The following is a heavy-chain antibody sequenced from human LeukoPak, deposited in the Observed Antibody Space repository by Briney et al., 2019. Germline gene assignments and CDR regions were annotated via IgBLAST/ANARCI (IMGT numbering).Heavy chain of an antibody. CDR1: GYTFTSYG. J-gene: IGHJ3*01. CDR3: AAAVTTRADDAFDL. Sequence: SVKVSCKASGYTFTSYGISWVRQAPGQGLEWMGGIIPIFGTANYAQKFQGRVTITTDESTSTAYMELSSLRFEDTAVYYCAAAVTTRADDAFDLWGQGTMVTVSS. D-gene: IGHD4-17*01. V-gene: IGHV1-69*05. CDR2: IIPIFGTA.